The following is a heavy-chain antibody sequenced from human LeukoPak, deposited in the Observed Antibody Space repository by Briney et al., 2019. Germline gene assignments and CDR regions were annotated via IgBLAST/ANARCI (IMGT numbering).Heavy chain of an antibody. CDR1: GFTLSDYY. D-gene: IGHD3-3*01. Sequence: PGGSLRLSCVASGFTLSDYYMSWIRQAPGKGLEWVSYISSSGSTIYYADSVKGRFTISRDNAKNSLYLQMNSLRAEDTAVYYCARAQEYDFWSGYYEPTSFTSMDVWGKGTTVTVSS. CDR2: ISSSGSTI. V-gene: IGHV3-11*04. CDR3: ARAQEYDFWSGYYEPTSFTSMDV. J-gene: IGHJ6*03.